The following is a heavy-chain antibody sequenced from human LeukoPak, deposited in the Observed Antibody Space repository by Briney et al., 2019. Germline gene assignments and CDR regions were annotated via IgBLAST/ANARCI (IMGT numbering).Heavy chain of an antibody. CDR2: IYPRDSDT. J-gene: IGHJ4*02. CDR3: ARQPGGERWLQSYFDY. D-gene: IGHD5-24*01. Sequence: GESLKISFKGSGYTFTSYWIGWVRQMPGKGLEWMGVIYPRDSDTRYSPSFQDQVTISVDKYISTAYLQWSSMKASDTAMYYCARQPGGERWLQSYFDYWGQGTLVTVSS. CDR1: GYTFTSYW. V-gene: IGHV5-51*01.